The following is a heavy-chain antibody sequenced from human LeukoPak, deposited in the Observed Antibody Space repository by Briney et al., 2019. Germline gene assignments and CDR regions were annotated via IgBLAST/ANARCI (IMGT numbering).Heavy chain of an antibody. D-gene: IGHD3-22*01. Sequence: PSETLSLTCSVSGGTISSYYWGWIRQPPGKGLEWIGNIYYSGSTYYNPSLKSRVTISVDTSKNQFSLKLSSVTAADTAVYYCAKTYYYDPFDFWGQGTLVTVSS. CDR2: IYYSGST. CDR1: GGTISSYY. J-gene: IGHJ4*02. CDR3: AKTYYYDPFDF. V-gene: IGHV4-39*01.